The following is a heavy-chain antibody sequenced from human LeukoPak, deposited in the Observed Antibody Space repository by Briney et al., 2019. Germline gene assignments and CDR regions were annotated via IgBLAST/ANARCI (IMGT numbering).Heavy chain of an antibody. CDR2: ILYSGST. J-gene: IGHJ3*02. Sequence: SETLSLTCTVSGGSISSYYWSWIRQPPGRGLEWIGYILYSGSTYYNPSFKSRVTISVDTSKNRFSLKLSSVTAADTAVYYCARRGRYDAFDIWGQGTMVTVSS. CDR1: GGSISSYY. V-gene: IGHV4-59*08. CDR3: ARRGRYDAFDI.